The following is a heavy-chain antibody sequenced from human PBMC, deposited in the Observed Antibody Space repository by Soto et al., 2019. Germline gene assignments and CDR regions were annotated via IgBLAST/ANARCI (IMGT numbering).Heavy chain of an antibody. CDR3: ARGGIVVVPAGLNWFDP. CDR2: ISSSSHI. V-gene: IGHV3-21*01. CDR1: GFTFSSYS. J-gene: IGHJ5*02. Sequence: GGSLRLSCAASGFTFSSYSMNWVRQAPGKGLEWVSSISSSSHIHYADSVKGRFTISRDNAKNSLYLQMNSLRAEDTAVYYCARGGIVVVPAGLNWFDPWGQGTLVTVSS. D-gene: IGHD2-2*01.